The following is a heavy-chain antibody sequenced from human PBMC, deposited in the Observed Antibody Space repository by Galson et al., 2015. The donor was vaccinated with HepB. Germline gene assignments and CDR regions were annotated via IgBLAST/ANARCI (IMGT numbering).Heavy chain of an antibody. Sequence: SLRLSCAASVSTFSTFGMSWVRQAPGKGLEWVSTINDSGGNTHYADSVKGRFTISRDNSKNVLYLQMNSLRAEDTAIYYCAKDVGGTKSGPFEYWGRGTLVTVSS. D-gene: IGHD1-26*01. CDR1: VSTFSTFG. CDR2: INDSGGNT. J-gene: IGHJ4*02. V-gene: IGHV3-23*01. CDR3: AKDVGGTKSGPFEY.